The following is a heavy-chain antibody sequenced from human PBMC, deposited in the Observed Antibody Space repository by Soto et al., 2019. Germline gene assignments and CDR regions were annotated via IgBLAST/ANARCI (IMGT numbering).Heavy chain of an antibody. D-gene: IGHD2-8*01. V-gene: IGHV3-30*18. J-gene: IGHJ4*02. CDR3: ANDVMRSPDY. CDR2: ISYDGGEK. CDR1: GFNFSTYG. Sequence: QVQLVESGGGVVQPGRSLRLSCAASGFNFSTYGVHWVRQAPGKGLEWVGVISYDGGEKYYADSVKGRFTISRDNSKDTLYLQMNSLRPEDTAVYYCANDVMRSPDYWGQGTRVTVSS.